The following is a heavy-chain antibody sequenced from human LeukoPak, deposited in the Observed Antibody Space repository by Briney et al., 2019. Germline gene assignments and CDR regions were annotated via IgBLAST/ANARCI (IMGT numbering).Heavy chain of an antibody. D-gene: IGHD6-19*01. CDR3: ARLWLFDY. CDR1: GGSISSSSYY. V-gene: IGHV4-39*07. CDR2: INHSGST. Sequence: SETLSLTCTVSGGSISSSSYYWGWIRQPPGKGLEWIGEINHSGSTNYNPSLKSRVTISVDTSKNQFSLKLSSVTAADTAVYYCARLWLFDYWGQGTLVTVSS. J-gene: IGHJ4*02.